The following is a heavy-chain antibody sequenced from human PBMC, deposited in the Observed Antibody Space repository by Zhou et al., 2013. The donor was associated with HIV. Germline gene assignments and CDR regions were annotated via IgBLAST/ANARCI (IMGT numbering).Heavy chain of an antibody. CDR2: ITAYSGNT. CDR3: ARDLDTERGY. J-gene: IGHJ4*02. CDR1: GYKFPSYG. Sequence: QVQLEQSGAEVKKPGASVKVSCKASGYKFPSYGITWVRQAPGQGLEWMAWITAYSGNTNYAQKFQGRVTLTTDRSTSTAYMELRNLRSDDTAVYFCARDLDTERGYWGQGTLVTVSS. D-gene: IGHD1-26*01. V-gene: IGHV1-18*01.